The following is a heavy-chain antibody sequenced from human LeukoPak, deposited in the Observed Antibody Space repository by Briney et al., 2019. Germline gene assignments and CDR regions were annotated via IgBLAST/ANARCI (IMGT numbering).Heavy chain of an antibody. D-gene: IGHD2-15*01. Sequence: GGSLRLSCAASGFTFSTYWMSWVRQAPGKGLEWVANIKQDGSEKYYVDSVKGRFTISRDNAKNSLYLQMNSLRAEDTAVYYCAREGYCSGGSCYSGPLGYWGQGTLVTVSS. CDR3: AREGYCSGGSCYSGPLGY. J-gene: IGHJ4*02. CDR1: GFTFSTYW. V-gene: IGHV3-7*01. CDR2: IKQDGSEK.